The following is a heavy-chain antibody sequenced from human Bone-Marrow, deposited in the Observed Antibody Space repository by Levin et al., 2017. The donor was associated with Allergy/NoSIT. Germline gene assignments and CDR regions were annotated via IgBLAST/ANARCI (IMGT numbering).Heavy chain of an antibody. CDR2: IWYSGSRQ. D-gene: IGHD5-12*01. CDR3: ARDIGYEATCYGLDV. V-gene: IGHV3-33*01. Sequence: LSLTCAASGFTFTSYGMHWVRQAPGKGLEWVAVIWYSGSRQYYGESVKGRFTISRDSSKNTLFLQMNNLTVEDTAVYFCARDIGYEATCYGLDVWGQGTTVTVSS. CDR1: GFTFTSYG. J-gene: IGHJ6*02.